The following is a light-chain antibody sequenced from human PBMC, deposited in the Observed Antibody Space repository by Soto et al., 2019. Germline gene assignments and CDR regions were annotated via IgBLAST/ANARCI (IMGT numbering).Light chain of an antibody. Sequence: QSVLTQPPSASRTPGQRVTIPCSGSSSDIGSNSVNWYQQLPGAAPRLLIYANDHRPSGVPDRFSASKSGTSASLAISGVRSEDEDFYYCATWSDSLKGWVFGGGTKLTVL. CDR3: ATWSDSLKGWV. CDR2: AND. CDR1: SSDIGSNS. J-gene: IGLJ3*02. V-gene: IGLV1-44*01.